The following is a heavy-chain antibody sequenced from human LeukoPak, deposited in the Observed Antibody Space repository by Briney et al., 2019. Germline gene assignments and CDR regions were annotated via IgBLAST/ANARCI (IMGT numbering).Heavy chain of an antibody. D-gene: IGHD1-26*01. CDR2: IRYDGSNK. CDR3: AKDRGSGSYYYLDY. J-gene: IGHJ4*02. Sequence: GGSLRLSCAASGFTFSSYGMHWVRQAPGKGLEWVAFIRYDGSNKYYADSVKGVFTISRENSKNTLYLQMNSLRAEETAVYYCAKDRGSGSYYYLDYWGQGTLVTVSS. CDR1: GFTFSSYG. V-gene: IGHV3-30*02.